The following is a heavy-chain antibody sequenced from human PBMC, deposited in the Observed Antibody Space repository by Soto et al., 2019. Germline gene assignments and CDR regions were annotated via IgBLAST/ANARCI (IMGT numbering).Heavy chain of an antibody. CDR2: IIPLFGTP. CDR3: AGDGLGGGSGSYRNGFDP. J-gene: IGHJ5*02. D-gene: IGHD3-10*01. CDR1: GGGFSTYG. V-gene: IGHV1-69*01. Sequence: QEQLVQSGAAVKKPGSSVKISCKPSGGGFSTYGINWVRQAPGQGLEWMGGIIPLFGTPNSAQNFQGRVTITAESTTMADMELRNVRSEDTAVYYCAGDGLGGGSGSYRNGFDPWGQGTLVIVSS.